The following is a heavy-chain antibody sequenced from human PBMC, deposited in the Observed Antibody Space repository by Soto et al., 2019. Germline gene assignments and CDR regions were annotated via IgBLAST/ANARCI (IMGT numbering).Heavy chain of an antibody. CDR1: GYPFIKYG. J-gene: IGHJ5*02. V-gene: IGHV1-18*04. CDR3: ATSSDTGFDP. CDR2: IKVDSGYT. D-gene: IGHD3-9*01. Sequence: LQLVQSAAEVKKPGASVRVSCKAYGYPFIKYGISWIRQAPEQGLEWMGWIKVDSGYTNYAQKFQGRVTMTADTSSDTAFMELRSLRLDDTAVYFCATSSDTGFDPWGQGTLVSVSS.